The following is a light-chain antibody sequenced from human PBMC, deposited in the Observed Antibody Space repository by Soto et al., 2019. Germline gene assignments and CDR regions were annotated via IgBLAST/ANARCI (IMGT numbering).Light chain of an antibody. CDR3: CSYAGSSTLV. J-gene: IGLJ2*01. CDR1: SSDVGTYNF. Sequence: QSVLTQPASVSGSPGQSITISCTGTSSDVGTYNFVSWYQQHPGKAPKFIIYEGSKRPSGVSNRFSGSKSGNTASLTISGLQAEDEADYYCCSYAGSSTLVFGGGTKLTVL. CDR2: EGS. V-gene: IGLV2-23*01.